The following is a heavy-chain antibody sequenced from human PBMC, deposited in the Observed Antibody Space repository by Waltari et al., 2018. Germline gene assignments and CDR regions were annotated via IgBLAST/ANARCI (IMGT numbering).Heavy chain of an antibody. CDR3: ARADIDDELSSSWYDRLPDWFDP. J-gene: IGHJ5*02. CDR2: IYYSGST. Sequence: QVQLQESGPGLVKPSETLSLTCTVSGGSISSHYWSWIRQPPGKGLEWIGYIYYSGSTNYNPSLKSRVTISVDTSKNQFSLKLSSVTAADTAVYYCARADIDDELSSSWYDRLPDWFDPWGQGTLVTVSS. D-gene: IGHD6-13*01. CDR1: GGSISSHY. V-gene: IGHV4-59*11.